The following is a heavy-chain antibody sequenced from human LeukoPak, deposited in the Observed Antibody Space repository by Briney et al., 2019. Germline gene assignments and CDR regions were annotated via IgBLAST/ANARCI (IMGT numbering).Heavy chain of an antibody. Sequence: GGSLRLSCAASGFTFSSYWMSWVRQAPGKGLEWVSTISGNGGSTYYADSVKGRFTISRDNSKNTLYLQMNSLRAEDTAVYYCAKDPCLAGPGYPYFDYWGQGTLVTVSS. CDR1: GFTFSSYW. V-gene: IGHV3-23*01. CDR3: AKDPCLAGPGYPYFDY. D-gene: IGHD3-16*01. CDR2: ISGNGGST. J-gene: IGHJ4*02.